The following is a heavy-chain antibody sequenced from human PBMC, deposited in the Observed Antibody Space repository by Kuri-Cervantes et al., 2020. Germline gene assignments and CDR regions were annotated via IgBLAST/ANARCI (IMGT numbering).Heavy chain of an antibody. CDR2: IRSKAYGGTT. CDR3: AKFPPGWFDP. V-gene: IGHV3-49*04. CDR1: GFTFGDYA. Sequence: GGSLRLSCTAPGFTFGDYAMSWVRQAPGKGLEWVGFIRSKAYGGTTEYAASVKGRFTISRDDSKSIAYLQMNSLRAEDTTVYYCAKFPPGWFDPWGQGTLVTVSS. J-gene: IGHJ5*02. D-gene: IGHD2-21*01.